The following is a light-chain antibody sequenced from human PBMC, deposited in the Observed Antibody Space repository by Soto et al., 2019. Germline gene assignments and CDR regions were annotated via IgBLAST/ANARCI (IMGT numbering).Light chain of an antibody. J-gene: IGKJ1*01. CDR1: QSVSSSY. CDR2: GAS. V-gene: IGKV3-20*01. Sequence: EIVLTQSPGTLSLSPGERATLSCRASQSVSSSYLAWYQQKPGQAPRLLIFGASTRATGIPDRFSGSGSGTDFTLTINRLEPEDFAVYYCQQYRSSPTWTFGQGTKVDIK. CDR3: QQYRSSPTWT.